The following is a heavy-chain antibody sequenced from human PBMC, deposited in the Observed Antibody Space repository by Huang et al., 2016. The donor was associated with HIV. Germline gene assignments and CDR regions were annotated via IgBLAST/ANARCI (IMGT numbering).Heavy chain of an antibody. CDR3: ARRAASGWQQEYFHL. V-gene: IGHV2-5*01. CDR2: IHWNNDK. D-gene: IGHD6-19*01. J-gene: IGHJ1*01. CDR1: GFSLSTSGVG. Sequence: QITLKESGPTLVKPTQTLTLTCTFSGFSLSTSGVGVGWIRQPAGKALEWIALIHWNNDKHYNSSLKSRLTITKDTCKIQVVLTMANVDPLATATYYCARRAASGWQQEYFHLWGQGTLVTVSS.